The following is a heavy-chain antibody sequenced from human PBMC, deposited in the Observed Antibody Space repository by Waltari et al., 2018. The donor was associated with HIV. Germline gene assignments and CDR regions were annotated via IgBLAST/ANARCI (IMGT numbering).Heavy chain of an antibody. CDR3: ARKKEGGYSYGAVHYGMDV. Sequence: QVQLLESGGGVVQPVKYLRLHCVASGCSCSSYVFHGLPQVPVKGVEWVALIWYDGGNKKYVDSVRGRFTISRDNSKNTVNLQMNSLREEDTATYYCARKKEGGYSYGAVHYGMDVWGQGTTVIVSS. D-gene: IGHD5-18*01. V-gene: IGHV3-33*01. CDR1: GCSCSSYV. CDR2: IWYDGGNK. J-gene: IGHJ6*02.